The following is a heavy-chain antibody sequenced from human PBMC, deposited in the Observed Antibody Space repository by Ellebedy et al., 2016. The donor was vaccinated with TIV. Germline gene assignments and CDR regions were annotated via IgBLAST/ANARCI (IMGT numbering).Heavy chain of an antibody. CDR1: GGSISSSSYY. Sequence: SETLSLTCTVSGGSISSSSYYWGWIRQPPGKGLEWIGSIYYSGSTYYNPSLKSRVTISVDTSKNQFSLKLSSVTAAETAVYYCASYALGVRGVIGDWGQGTLVTVSS. V-gene: IGHV4-39*01. CDR2: IYYSGST. J-gene: IGHJ4*02. D-gene: IGHD3-10*01. CDR3: ASYALGVRGVIGD.